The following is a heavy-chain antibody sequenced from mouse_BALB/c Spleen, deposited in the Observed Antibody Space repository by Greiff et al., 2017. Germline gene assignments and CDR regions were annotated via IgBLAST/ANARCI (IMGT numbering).Heavy chain of an antibody. V-gene: IGHV3-2*02. J-gene: IGHJ2*01. CDR2: ISYSGST. CDR3: ARGEIDY. CDR1: GYSITSDYA. Sequence: EVQLQQSGPGLVKPSQSLSLTCTVTGYSITSDYAWNWIRQFPGNKLEWMGYISYSGSTSYNPSLKSRISITRDTSKNQFFLQLNSVTTEDTATYYCARGEIDYWGQGTTLTVSS.